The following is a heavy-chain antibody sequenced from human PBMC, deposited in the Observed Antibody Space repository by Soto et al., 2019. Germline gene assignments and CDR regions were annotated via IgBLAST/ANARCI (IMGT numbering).Heavy chain of an antibody. CDR3: ARDLGGCSGGRCRYNGLAP. D-gene: IGHD2-15*01. J-gene: IGHJ5*02. CDR1: GGTFSNYV. Sequence: QVQLVQSGAEVKKPGSSVKVSCKASGGTFSNYVISWVRQAPGQGLEWMGGIIPMYGTANYAQKFQDRVTITADESTSTGYLELSSLRSEDTAVYYCARDLGGCSGGRCRYNGLAPWGQGTLVTVSS. CDR2: IIPMYGTA. V-gene: IGHV1-69*01.